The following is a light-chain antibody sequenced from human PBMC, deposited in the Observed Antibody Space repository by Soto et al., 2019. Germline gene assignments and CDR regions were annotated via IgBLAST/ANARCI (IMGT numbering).Light chain of an antibody. CDR1: SSDVGSYNL. CDR3: CSYAGSSTCV. V-gene: IGLV2-23*01. Sequence: QSVLTQPASVSGSPGQSITISCTGTSSDVGSYNLVSWYQQHPGKAPKLMIYEGSKRPSGVSNRFSGSKSGNTASLTISGFQVEDEADYYCCSYAGSSTCVFGTGTKVT. CDR2: EGS. J-gene: IGLJ1*01.